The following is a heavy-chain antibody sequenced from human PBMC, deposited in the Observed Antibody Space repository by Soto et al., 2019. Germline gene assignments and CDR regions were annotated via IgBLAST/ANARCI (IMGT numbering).Heavy chain of an antibody. CDR1: GFTFGDYA. Sequence: PGGSLRLSCTGSGFTFGDYAMSWFRQAPGKGLEWVGFIRSKAYSGTAEYAASVKGRFTMSRDDSKNIAYLQMNSLKTEDTAVYYCSRDRSGINMIRGVADYWGQGTLVTVSS. V-gene: IGHV3-49*03. CDR2: IRSKAYSGTA. J-gene: IGHJ4*02. CDR3: SRDRSGINMIRGVADY. D-gene: IGHD3-10*01.